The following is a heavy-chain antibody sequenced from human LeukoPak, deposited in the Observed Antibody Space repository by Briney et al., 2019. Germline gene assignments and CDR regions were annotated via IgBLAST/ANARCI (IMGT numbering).Heavy chain of an antibody. Sequence: ASVEVSCKASGYTFTSYGISWVRQAPGQGLEWMGWISAYNGNTNYAQKLQGRVTMTTDTSTSTAYMELRSLRSDDTAVYYCARGGYDSSGYYYPQYYFDYWGQGTLVTVSS. D-gene: IGHD3-22*01. CDR2: ISAYNGNT. CDR1: GYTFTSYG. V-gene: IGHV1-18*01. CDR3: ARGGYDSSGYYYPQYYFDY. J-gene: IGHJ4*02.